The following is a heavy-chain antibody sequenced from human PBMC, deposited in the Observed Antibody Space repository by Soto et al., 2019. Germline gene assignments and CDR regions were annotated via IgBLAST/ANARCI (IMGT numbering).Heavy chain of an antibody. J-gene: IGHJ3*02. Sequence: GGSLRLSCAASGFTFSSYGMHWVRQAPGKGLEWVAVIWYDGSNKYYADSVKGRFTISRDNSKNTLYLQMNSLRAEDTAVYYCARTGRITDAFDIWGQGTMVTVSS. CDR3: ARTGRITDAFDI. CDR1: GFTFSSYG. V-gene: IGHV3-33*01. CDR2: IWYDGSNK. D-gene: IGHD1-20*01.